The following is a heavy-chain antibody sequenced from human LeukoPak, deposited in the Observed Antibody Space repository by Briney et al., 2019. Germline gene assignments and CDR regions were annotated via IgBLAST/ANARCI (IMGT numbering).Heavy chain of an antibody. CDR3: ARDQESWGFDP. V-gene: IGHV3-66*01. CDR1: GFTVSSNY. CDR2: IYSGGST. J-gene: IGHJ5*02. Sequence: PGGSLRFSGAASGFTVSSNYMSWVRQAPGKGLEWVSVIYSGGSTYYADSVKGRFTISRDNSKNTLYLQMNSLRAEDTAVYYCARDQESWGFDPWGQGTLVTVSS. D-gene: IGHD7-27*01.